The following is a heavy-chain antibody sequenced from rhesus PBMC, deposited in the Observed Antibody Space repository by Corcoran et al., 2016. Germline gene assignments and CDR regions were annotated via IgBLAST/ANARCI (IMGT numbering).Heavy chain of an antibody. CDR3: ARAIAAALFDY. Sequence: QVQLQESGPGVVKPSETLSLTCAVSGGSISGGYDWSWIRQPPGKGVEWIGYIYGSRGSPNYNPSLNIRVTSSKDASKDEFSLRLRSVTAADTAVYYCARAIAAALFDYWGQGVLVTVSS. CDR1: GGSISGGYD. V-gene: IGHV4-76*01. CDR2: IYGSRGSP. J-gene: IGHJ4*01. D-gene: IGHD6-25*01.